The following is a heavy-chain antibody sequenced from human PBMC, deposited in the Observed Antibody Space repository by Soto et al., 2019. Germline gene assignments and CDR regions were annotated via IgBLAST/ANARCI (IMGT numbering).Heavy chain of an antibody. CDR2: INPGSGAA. J-gene: IGHJ3*02. CDR3: ARGGEVGVAGSAAFYM. D-gene: IGHD3-3*01. CDR1: GYTVTTHY. Sequence: QVQLVQSGAEVKKPGASVKISCTASGYTVTTHYMHWVRQAPGRGLEWMGAINPGSGAAKYTQTFQARVTMTRDTSTNSVYMEMSALRSEDTAVFDCARGGEVGVAGSAAFYMWGQGTMVTVSS. V-gene: IGHV1-46*01.